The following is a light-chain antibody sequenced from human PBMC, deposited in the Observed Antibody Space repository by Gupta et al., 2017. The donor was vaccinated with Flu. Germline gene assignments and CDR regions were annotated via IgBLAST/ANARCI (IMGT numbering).Light chain of an antibody. V-gene: IGKV1-39*01. J-gene: IGKJ1*01. Sequence: DIQMTQSPSSLSASVGDRITITCRASQNIGSSLNWYQQKPGKAPRLLIYDASSLLSGVPWRFSGGGCGTDFTLTISVRQPEDFAAYFCQQNVCPLQKTFGQGTKVEVK. CDR1: QNIGSS. CDR3: QQNVCPLQKT. CDR2: DAS.